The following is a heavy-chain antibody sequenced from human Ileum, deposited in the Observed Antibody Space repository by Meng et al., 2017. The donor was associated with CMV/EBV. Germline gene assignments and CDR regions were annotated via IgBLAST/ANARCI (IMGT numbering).Heavy chain of an antibody. V-gene: IGHV1-46*01. J-gene: IGHJ4*02. CDR1: GYTFTRHY. D-gene: IGHD1-1*01. CDR2: INSSGGST. CDR3: ARDSGVQGPYGDFDN. Sequence: ASVKVSCKASGYTFTRHYIHWVRQAPGQGLEWMGIINSSGGSTTYKQKFQGRVTMTSDTSTSTVYMELSSLRSEDTAVYFCARDSGVQGPYGDFDNWGQGTLVTVSS.